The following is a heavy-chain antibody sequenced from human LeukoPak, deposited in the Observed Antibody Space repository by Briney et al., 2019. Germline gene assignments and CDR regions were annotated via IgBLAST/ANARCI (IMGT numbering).Heavy chain of an antibody. CDR1: GFTASSSF. Sequence: GGSLRLSCVGSGFTASSSFMSWVRQATGKALEWVSNLYNDAFDSATHYADSVKGRFTISRDNSQNTLYLQMNSLRAEDTAMYYCAREIGGGLHYFHSWGQGTPVTVSS. CDR2: LYNDAFDSAT. CDR3: AREIGGGLHYFHS. V-gene: IGHV3-53*01. J-gene: IGHJ4*02. D-gene: IGHD1-26*01.